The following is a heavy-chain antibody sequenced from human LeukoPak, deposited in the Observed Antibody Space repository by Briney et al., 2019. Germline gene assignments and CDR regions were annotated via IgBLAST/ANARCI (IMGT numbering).Heavy chain of an antibody. V-gene: IGHV4-4*07. Sequence: NPSETLSLTGTVSGGSISSYYWSWIRQPAGKGLEWIGRIYTSGSTNYNPSLKSRVTMSVDTSKNQFSLKLSSVPAADPAVYYCARGYRSGSFSGYFDYWGQGTLVTVPS. CDR3: ARGYRSGSFSGYFDY. J-gene: IGHJ4*02. D-gene: IGHD3-10*01. CDR1: GGSISSYY. CDR2: IYTSGST.